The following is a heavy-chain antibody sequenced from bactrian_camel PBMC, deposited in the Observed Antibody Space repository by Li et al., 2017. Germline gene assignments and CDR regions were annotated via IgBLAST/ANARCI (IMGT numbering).Heavy chain of an antibody. Sequence: DVQLVESGGGSVQAGGSLKLSCATSGYTYTSNCMAWFRRRPGMEREGVAVIGTDGSTRYASSVKGRFTISRDNAKNTLYLQMNSLKPEDSATYYCAAGNNWRCTGWAQGGLSYGYWGQGTQVTVS. J-gene: IGHJ6*01. CDR1: GYTYTSNC. CDR3: AAGNNWRCTGWAQGGLSYGY. D-gene: IGHD5*01. CDR2: IGTDGST. V-gene: IGHV3S44*01.